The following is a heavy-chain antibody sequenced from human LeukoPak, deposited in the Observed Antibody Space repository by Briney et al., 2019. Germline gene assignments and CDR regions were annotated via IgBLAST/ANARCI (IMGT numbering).Heavy chain of an antibody. V-gene: IGHV3-15*01. CDR2: IKSNAAGGTT. Sequence: PGGSLRLSCAASEFPFSNAWMSWVRQAPGKGLEWVGRIKSNAAGGTTDYAAPVKGRFTLSRDDSRDTVYLQMNSLKTEDTAVYYCTTDDCSSTACSSSYYYYMDVWGKGTTVTVSS. CDR3: TTDDCSSTACSSSYYYYMDV. CDR1: EFPFSNAW. J-gene: IGHJ6*03. D-gene: IGHD2-2*01.